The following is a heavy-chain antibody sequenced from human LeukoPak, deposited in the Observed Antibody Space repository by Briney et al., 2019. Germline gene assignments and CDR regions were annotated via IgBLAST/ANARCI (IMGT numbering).Heavy chain of an antibody. CDR3: AKGGASVTRYVDY. D-gene: IGHD4-17*01. V-gene: IGHV3-23*01. CDR2: ISDTGGST. CDR1: GFTFSNYA. Sequence: SGGSLRLSCAASGFTFSNYAMSWVRQAPGKGLEWVSGISDTGGSTYYADSVKGRFTISRDNSQNTLYLQMNSLRPEDTAVYYCAKGGASVTRYVDYWGQGTLVTVSS. J-gene: IGHJ4*02.